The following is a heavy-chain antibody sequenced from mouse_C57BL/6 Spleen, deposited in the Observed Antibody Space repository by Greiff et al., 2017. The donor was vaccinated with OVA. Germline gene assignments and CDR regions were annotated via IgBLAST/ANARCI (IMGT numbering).Heavy chain of an antibody. V-gene: IGHV1-53*01. Sequence: QVQLQQSGTELVKPRASVKLSCKASGYTFTSYWMHWVKQRPGQGLEWIGNINPSNGGTNYNEKFKSKATLTVDKSSSTAYMQLSSLTSEDSAVYYGASSGRNPYAMDHSGEGIPATDSS. D-gene: IGHD3-1*01. CDR1: GYTFTSYW. CDR3: ASSGRNPYAMDH. J-gene: IGHJ4*01. CDR2: INPSNGGT.